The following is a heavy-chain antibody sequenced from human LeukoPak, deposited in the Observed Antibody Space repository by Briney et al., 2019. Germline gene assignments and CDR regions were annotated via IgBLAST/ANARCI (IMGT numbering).Heavy chain of an antibody. V-gene: IGHV5-51*01. J-gene: IGHJ3*02. CDR1: GYSFTSYW. CDR3: ARQRVGYSYGRDAFDI. Sequence: GESLKLSCKGSGYSFTSYWIGWVRQMPGKGLEWMGIIYPGDSDTRYSPSFQGQVTISADKSISTAYLQWSSLKASDTAMYYCARQRVGYSYGRDAFDIWGQGTMVTVSS. D-gene: IGHD5-18*01. CDR2: IYPGDSDT.